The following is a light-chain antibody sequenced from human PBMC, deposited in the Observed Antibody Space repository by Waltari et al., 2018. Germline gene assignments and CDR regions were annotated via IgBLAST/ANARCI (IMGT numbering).Light chain of an antibody. V-gene: IGLV1-40*01. J-gene: IGLJ2*01. Sequence: QSVLTQPPSVSGTPGQRVTISCSGSTSNIGAGPDVHWYQHLPGPAPKLLIYGNNNRPSGVPDRFSGSKSGTSASLAITGLQADDEADYFCQSFDNMLSGGVVFGGGTKLAVL. CDR2: GNN. CDR1: TSNIGAGPD. CDR3: QSFDNMLSGGVV.